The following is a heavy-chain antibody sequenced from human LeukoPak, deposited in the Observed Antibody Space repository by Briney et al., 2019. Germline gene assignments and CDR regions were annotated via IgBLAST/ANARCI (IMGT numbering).Heavy chain of an antibody. CDR2: INPNSGGT. D-gene: IGHD2-21*01. Sequence: ASVKVSCKASGYTFTDYYMHWVRQAPGPGLEWMGWINPNSGGTDYAQKFQGRVTLIRDTSISTAYMVLSRLTSDDTAVYYCARGRYCGETTCSDFDSWGQGTLVTVSS. CDR3: ARGRYCGETTCSDFDS. V-gene: IGHV1-2*02. J-gene: IGHJ4*02. CDR1: GYTFTDYY.